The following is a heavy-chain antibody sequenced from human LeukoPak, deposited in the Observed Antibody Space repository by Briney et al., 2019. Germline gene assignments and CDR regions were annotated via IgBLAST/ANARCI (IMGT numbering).Heavy chain of an antibody. CDR2: IYYSGST. CDR3: ARRGVVPRAYYFDY. CDR1: GGSISSGDYY. D-gene: IGHD3-3*01. J-gene: IGHJ4*02. V-gene: IGHV4-30-4*01. Sequence: KPSETLSLTCTVSGGSISSGDYYWSWIRQPPGKGLEWIGYIYYSGSTYCNPSLKSRVTISVDTSKNQFSLKLSSVTAADTAVYYCARRGVVPRAYYFDYWGQGTLVTVSS.